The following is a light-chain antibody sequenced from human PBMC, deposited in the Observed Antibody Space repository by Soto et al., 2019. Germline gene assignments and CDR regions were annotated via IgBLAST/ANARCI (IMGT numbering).Light chain of an antibody. Sequence: QSALTQPASVSGSPGQSITISCTGTSNDIGNSNLVSWYQQHPDRAPKLLIYEDTKRPSGISDRFSGSKSGNTASLTISGLRAEDGAIYHCSSYAGSNNVLFGGGTKLTVL. CDR3: SSYAGSNNVL. CDR1: SNDIGNSNL. CDR2: EDT. J-gene: IGLJ2*01. V-gene: IGLV2-23*01.